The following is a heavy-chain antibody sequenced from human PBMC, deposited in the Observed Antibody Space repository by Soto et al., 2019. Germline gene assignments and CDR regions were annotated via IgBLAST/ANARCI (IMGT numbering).Heavy chain of an antibody. CDR2: FYYSGST. V-gene: IGHV4-59*01. Sequence: QVQLQESGPGLVKPSETLSLTCTVSGGSISHFFWHWIRQPPGKGLEWIGSFYYSGSTKYNPSLKSRVTISTDTSNNQFSLKMTSVTAADTAVYYCVRIAAAGTTWGQGTLVTVSS. CDR3: VRIAAAGTT. J-gene: IGHJ4*02. D-gene: IGHD6-25*01. CDR1: GGSISHFF.